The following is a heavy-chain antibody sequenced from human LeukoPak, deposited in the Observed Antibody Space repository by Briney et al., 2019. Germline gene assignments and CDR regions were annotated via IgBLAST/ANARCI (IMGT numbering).Heavy chain of an antibody. J-gene: IGHJ5*02. CDR3: AREVEEQQLGGSYNWFDP. Sequence: ASVKVSCKASGYTFTGYYMHWVRQAPGQGLEWMGWINPNSGGTNYAQKFQGRVTMTRDTSISTAYMELSRLRSDDTAVYYCAREVEEQQLGGSYNWFDPWGQGTLVTVSS. D-gene: IGHD6-13*01. V-gene: IGHV1-2*02. CDR2: INPNSGGT. CDR1: GYTFTGYY.